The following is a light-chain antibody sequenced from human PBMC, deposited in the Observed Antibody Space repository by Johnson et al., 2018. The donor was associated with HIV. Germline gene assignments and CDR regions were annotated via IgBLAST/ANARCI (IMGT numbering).Light chain of an antibody. CDR2: ENN. CDR1: SSNIANNY. J-gene: IGLJ1*01. V-gene: IGLV1-51*02. CDR3: GTWDSSLSTYV. Sequence: QSVLTQPPSVSAAPGHQVTISCSGSSSNIANNYVSWYQQFPGTAPKLLIYENNKRPSGISDRFSASKSGTSATLGITGLQTGDEADYYCGTWDSSLSTYVVGTATKVTVL.